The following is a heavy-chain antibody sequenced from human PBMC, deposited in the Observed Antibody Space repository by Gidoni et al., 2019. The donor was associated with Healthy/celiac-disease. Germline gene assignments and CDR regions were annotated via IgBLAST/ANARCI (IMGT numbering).Heavy chain of an antibody. CDR3: ARGVIGAVAQTGDY. CDR2: ISSSSSYK. CDR1: GFSFSSYS. D-gene: IGHD6-19*01. J-gene: IGHJ4*02. V-gene: IGHV3-21*01. Sequence: EVQLVESGGGLVKPGGSLRLSCAASGFSFSSYSMNWVRQAPGKGLEWVSSISSSSSYKYYADSVKGRFTISRDNAKNSLYLQMNSLRAEDTAVYYCARGVIGAVAQTGDYWGQGTLVTVSS.